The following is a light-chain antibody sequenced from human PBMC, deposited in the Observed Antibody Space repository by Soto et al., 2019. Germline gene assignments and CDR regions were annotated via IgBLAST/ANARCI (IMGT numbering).Light chain of an antibody. Sequence: EIVMTQSAATLSVSPGERATLSCRASQSISTELAWYQQKPGQPPRLLIYSASTRATGVPARFTGSGSGSEFTLTINGLQSEDFAVYYCQQGHNWPLTFGQGTRLEI. J-gene: IGKJ2*01. V-gene: IGKV3-15*01. CDR1: QSISTE. CDR3: QQGHNWPLT. CDR2: SAS.